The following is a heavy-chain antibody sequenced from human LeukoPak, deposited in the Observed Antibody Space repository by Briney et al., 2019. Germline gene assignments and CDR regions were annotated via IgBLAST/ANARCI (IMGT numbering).Heavy chain of an antibody. CDR1: GFTFSSYG. V-gene: IGHV3-30*18. CDR2: ISYDGSNK. D-gene: IGHD4-17*01. Sequence: GGSLRLSCAASGFTFSSYGMHWVRQAPGKGLEWVAAISYDGSNKYYADSVKGRFTISRDNSKNTLYLQMNSLRAEDTAVYYCAKGQDYDDAFDIWGQGTMVTVSS. CDR3: AKGQDYDDAFDI. J-gene: IGHJ3*02.